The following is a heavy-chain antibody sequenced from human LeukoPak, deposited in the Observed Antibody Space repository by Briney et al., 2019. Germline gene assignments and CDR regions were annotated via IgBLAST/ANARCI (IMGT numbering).Heavy chain of an antibody. CDR1: GVSISSGDYY. D-gene: IGHD3-3*01. CDR3: ARAYWSGKFYFFDY. CDR2: IYYSGNT. V-gene: IGHV4-30-4*08. Sequence: SQTLSLTCTVSGVSISSGDYYWSWIRQPPGKGLEWIGYIYYSGNTYYNPSLKSRLTISRDTSNKQFSLKLSSVTVADTAVYYCARAYWSGKFYFFDYWGQGTLVTVSS. J-gene: IGHJ4*02.